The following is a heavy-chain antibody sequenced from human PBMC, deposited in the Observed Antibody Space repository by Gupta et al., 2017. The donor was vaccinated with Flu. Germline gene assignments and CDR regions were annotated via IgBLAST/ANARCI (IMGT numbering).Heavy chain of an antibody. Sequence: EVQLLASGGGFVQPGGSLKISCGASGFSFKNYAMAWVRKAPGKGLECVSAIARNGGATYYAGSVRGRFTISRDNSKNTLYLQMSNVRADDTAVYFCAKGFDTSERTKDYWGQGTLVTVSS. V-gene: IGHV3-23*01. D-gene: IGHD2-8*01. J-gene: IGHJ4*02. CDR3: AKGFDTSERTKDY. CDR1: GFSFKNYA. CDR2: IARNGGAT.